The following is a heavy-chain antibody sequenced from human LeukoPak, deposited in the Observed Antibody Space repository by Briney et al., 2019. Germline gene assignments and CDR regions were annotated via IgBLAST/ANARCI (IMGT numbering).Heavy chain of an antibody. D-gene: IGHD3-22*01. CDR2: INAGKGNT. CDR1: GYTFTSYT. CDR3: ARDREGSGSDAFDI. J-gene: IGHJ3*02. V-gene: IGHV1-3*03. Sequence: GASVKVSCKASGYTFTSYTIHWVRQAPGQRLEWMGRINAGKGNTKYSQDFQGRVTITRDTSASTAYMELSSLRSEDTAVYYCARDREGSGSDAFDIWGQGTLVTVSS.